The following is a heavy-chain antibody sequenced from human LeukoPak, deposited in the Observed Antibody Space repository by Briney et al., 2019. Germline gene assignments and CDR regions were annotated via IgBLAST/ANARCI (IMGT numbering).Heavy chain of an antibody. D-gene: IGHD3-10*01. CDR1: GGSISSGGYS. J-gene: IGHJ3*02. CDR2: IYHSGST. Sequence: PSETLSLTCAVSGGSISSGGYSWSWLRQPPGKGLEWIGYIYHSGSTYYNPSLKSRVTISVDRSKNQFSLKLSSVTAADTAVYYCARGKLLWFGESQAFDIWGQGTMVTVSS. V-gene: IGHV4-30-2*01. CDR3: ARGKLLWFGESQAFDI.